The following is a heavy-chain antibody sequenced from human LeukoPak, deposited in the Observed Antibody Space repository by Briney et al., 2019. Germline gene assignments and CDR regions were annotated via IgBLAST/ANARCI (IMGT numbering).Heavy chain of an antibody. D-gene: IGHD5-12*01. CDR1: GGSISSYY. J-gene: IGHJ4*02. V-gene: IGHV4-59*12. Sequence: PSETLSLTCTVSGGSISSYYWSWIRQPPGKGLEWIGYIYYSGSTNYNPSLKSRVTISVDTSKNQFSLKLSSVTAADTAVYYCARRGLDVATIRPSLDYWGQETLVTVSS. CDR2: IYYSGST. CDR3: ARRGLDVATIRPSLDY.